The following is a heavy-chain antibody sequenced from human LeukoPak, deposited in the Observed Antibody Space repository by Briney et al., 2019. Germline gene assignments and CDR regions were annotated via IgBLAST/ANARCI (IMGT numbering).Heavy chain of an antibody. CDR1: GYTFTGYY. J-gene: IGHJ5*02. Sequence: ASVKVSCKASGYTFTGYYMHWVRQAPGQGLEWMGWINPNSGGTNYAQKFQGRVTMTRGTSISTAYMELSRLRSDDTAVYYCATSLGGYCSGGSCYSWFDPWGQGTLVTVSS. V-gene: IGHV1-2*02. CDR3: ATSLGGYCSGGSCYSWFDP. CDR2: INPNSGGT. D-gene: IGHD2-15*01.